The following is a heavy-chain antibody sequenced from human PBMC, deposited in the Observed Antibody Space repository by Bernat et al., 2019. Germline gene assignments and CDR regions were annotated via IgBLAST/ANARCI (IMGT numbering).Heavy chain of an antibody. CDR1: GYTFTSYG. D-gene: IGHD4-17*01. Sequence: QVQLVQSGAEVKKPGASVKVSCKASGYTFTSYGISWVRQAPGQGLEWMGWISAYNGNTNNAQKLQGRVTMTTDTSTSPAYMELRSLRSDDTAVYYCAREEGVTTVTTLDTIADFLYGMDVWGQGTTVTVSS. V-gene: IGHV1-18*01. CDR3: AREEGVTTVTTLDTIADFLYGMDV. J-gene: IGHJ6*02. CDR2: ISAYNGNT.